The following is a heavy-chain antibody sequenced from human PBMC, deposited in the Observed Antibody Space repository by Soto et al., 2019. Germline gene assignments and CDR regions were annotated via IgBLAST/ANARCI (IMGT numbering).Heavy chain of an antibody. CDR3: AKGGGTWELLPEGWVY. CDR2: ISYDGSNK. Sequence: QVQLVESGGGVVQPGRSLRLSCAASGFTFSSYGMHWVRQAPGKGLEWVAVISYDGSNKYYADSVQGRFTISRDNSKNTLYLEMNSLGAEDTAVYYCAKGGGTWELLPEGWVYWGQGTLVTVSS. D-gene: IGHD1-26*01. CDR1: GFTFSSYG. V-gene: IGHV3-30*18. J-gene: IGHJ4*02.